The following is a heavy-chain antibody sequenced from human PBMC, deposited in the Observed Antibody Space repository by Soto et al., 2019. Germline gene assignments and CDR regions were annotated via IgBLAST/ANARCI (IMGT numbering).Heavy chain of an antibody. Sequence: GGSLRLSCAASGFTFGDYWMHWVRQPPGKGPEWVSRMTGDGRTTQYADSVKGRFTASRDNAKTTLYLQMNSLRAEDTAVYYCATAEVDYWGPGTLVTVSS. CDR2: MTGDGRTT. J-gene: IGHJ4*02. V-gene: IGHV3-74*03. CDR1: GFTFGDYW. CDR3: ATAEVDY.